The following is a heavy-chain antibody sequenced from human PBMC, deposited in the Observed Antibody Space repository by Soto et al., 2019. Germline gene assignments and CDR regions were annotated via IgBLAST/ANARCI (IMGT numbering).Heavy chain of an antibody. J-gene: IGHJ6*02. Sequence: SETLSLTCTASGGSISYYYWSWIRQPPGKGPEWIGYIYYSGSTYYNPSLKSRVTISVDTSKNQFSLKLSSVTAADTAVYYCAASCVGCRGFNYYGMDVWGQGTTVTVSS. CDR3: AASCVGCRGFNYYGMDV. V-gene: IGHV4-59*06. CDR2: IYYSGST. CDR1: GGSISYYY. D-gene: IGHD5-12*01.